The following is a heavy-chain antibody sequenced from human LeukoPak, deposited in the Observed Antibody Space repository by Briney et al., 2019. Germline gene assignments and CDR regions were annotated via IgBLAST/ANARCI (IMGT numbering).Heavy chain of an antibody. V-gene: IGHV3-23*01. Sequence: GGSLRLSCAASGFTFSSYAMSWVRQAPGKGLEWVSGINYSGGHKYYADSVKGRFTISRDSSKNTLSLQMNSLTTEDTAVYFCAKDDSMTLDHFDYWGQGALVTVSS. D-gene: IGHD4-11*01. CDR1: GFTFSSYA. CDR3: AKDDSMTLDHFDY. CDR2: INYSGGHK. J-gene: IGHJ4*02.